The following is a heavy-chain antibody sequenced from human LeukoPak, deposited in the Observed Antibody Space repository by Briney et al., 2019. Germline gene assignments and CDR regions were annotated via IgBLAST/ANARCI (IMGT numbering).Heavy chain of an antibody. Sequence: SETLSLTCTLSGGSISIYYWSWIRHPPGRGLEWIGYIYYSGSTNYNPSLKSRVTISVDTSTNQFSLKLSSVTAADTAVYDCARAAGPLAAPDFWGQGTPVTVSS. CDR3: ARAAGPLAAPDF. V-gene: IGHV4-59*01. D-gene: IGHD6-13*01. J-gene: IGHJ4*02. CDR2: IYYSGST. CDR1: GGSISIYY.